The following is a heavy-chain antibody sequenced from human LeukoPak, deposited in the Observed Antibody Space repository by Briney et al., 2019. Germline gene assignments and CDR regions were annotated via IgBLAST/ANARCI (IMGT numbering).Heavy chain of an antibody. CDR1: GYTFTSYG. V-gene: IGHV1-18*01. Sequence: ASVKVSCKASGYTFTSYGISWVRQAPGQGLEWMGIIYPGGGSTSYAQKFQGRVSMTADTSTSTAYMELRSLRSDDTAVYYCARSGRGTYYYFDLWGQGTLVTVSS. CDR3: ARSGRGTYYYFDL. CDR2: IYPGGGST. D-gene: IGHD1-26*01. J-gene: IGHJ4*02.